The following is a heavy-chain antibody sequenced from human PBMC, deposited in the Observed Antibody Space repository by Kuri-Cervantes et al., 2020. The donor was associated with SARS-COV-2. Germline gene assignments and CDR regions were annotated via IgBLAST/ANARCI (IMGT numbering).Heavy chain of an antibody. J-gene: IGHJ4*02. CDR3: ARRSAARLFDY. CDR1: GGSISSFY. Sequence: SETLSLTCTVSGGSISSFYWSWLRQPPGKGLEWIGYIYYSGTTTYNPSLKSRVTISADTSKNQFSLKLSSVTAADTAVYYCARRSAARLFDYWGQGTLVTVSS. CDR2: IYYSGTT. V-gene: IGHV4-59*08. D-gene: IGHD2-2*01.